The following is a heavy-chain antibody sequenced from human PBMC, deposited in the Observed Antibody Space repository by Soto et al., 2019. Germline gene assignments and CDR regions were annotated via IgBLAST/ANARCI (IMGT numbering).Heavy chain of an antibody. CDR2: MNPNTGST. CDR3: ATTYDVWSGYSHSREDAFDI. V-gene: IGHV1-8*01. Sequence: QVQLVQSGAEVKTPGASVKVSCNASGYTFNTYDLNWVRQATGQGLEWMGWMNPNTGSTGYAQKFQGRVTRTRNTSINTAYMELSSLRPEDTAVYYCATTYDVWSGYSHSREDAFDIWGQGTLVTVSS. CDR1: GYTFNTYD. J-gene: IGHJ3*02. D-gene: IGHD3-3*01.